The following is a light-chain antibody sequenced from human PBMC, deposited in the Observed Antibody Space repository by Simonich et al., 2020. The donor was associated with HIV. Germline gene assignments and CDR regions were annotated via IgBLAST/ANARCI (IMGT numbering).Light chain of an antibody. CDR1: SGDVGGYNY. CDR3: SSYTSSSTLV. Sequence: QSALTQPASVSGSPGQSITISCTGTSGDVGGYNYVSWYQQHPGKVPKLRIYDVSGRPSGVSDRFSGSKSGNTASLTISGLQAEDEADYYCSSYTSSSTLVFGGGTKVTVL. CDR2: DVS. J-gene: IGLJ3*02. V-gene: IGLV2-14*03.